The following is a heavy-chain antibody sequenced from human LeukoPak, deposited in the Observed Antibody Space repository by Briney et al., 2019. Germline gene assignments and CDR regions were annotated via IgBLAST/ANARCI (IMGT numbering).Heavy chain of an antibody. D-gene: IGHD3-22*01. CDR2: ISTYNGNT. CDR1: GYTFTSYG. CDR3: ARGSLYYYDSSGYVPFDY. V-gene: IGHV1-18*01. J-gene: IGHJ4*02. Sequence: ASVKVSCKASGYTFTSYGISWVRQAPGQGLEWMGWISTYNGNTNYAQKLQGRVTMTTDTSTSTAYMELRSLRSDDTAVYYCARGSLYYYDSSGYVPFDYWGQGTLVTVSS.